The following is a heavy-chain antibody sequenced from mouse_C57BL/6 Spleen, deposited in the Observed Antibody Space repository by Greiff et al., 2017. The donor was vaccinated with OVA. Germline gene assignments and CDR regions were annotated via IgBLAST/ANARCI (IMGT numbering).Heavy chain of an antibody. CDR2: IDPSDSYT. CDR1: GYTFTSYW. Sequence: QVQLQQPGAELVMPGASVKLSCKASGYTFTSYWMHWVKQRPGQGLEWIGEIDPSDSYTNYNQKFKGKSTLTVDKSSSTAYMQLSSLTSEDSAVYYCARGGYYGSSYLKYFDYWGQGTTLTVSS. J-gene: IGHJ2*01. D-gene: IGHD1-1*01. V-gene: IGHV1-69*01. CDR3: ARGGYYGSSYLKYFDY.